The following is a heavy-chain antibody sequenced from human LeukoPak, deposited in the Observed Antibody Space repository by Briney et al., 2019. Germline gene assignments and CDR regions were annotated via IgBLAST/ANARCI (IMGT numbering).Heavy chain of an antibody. Sequence: SSETLSLTCTVSGGSISSHYWSWIRQLPGKGLEWMAYIYYSGSTYYNPSLKSRVSISVDTSKNQFSLKLSSVTAADSALYYCARGGSYWVYWGQGTLVTFSS. CDR2: IYYSGST. J-gene: IGHJ4*02. V-gene: IGHV4-59*11. CDR3: ARGGSYWVY. CDR1: GGSISSHY. D-gene: IGHD1-26*01.